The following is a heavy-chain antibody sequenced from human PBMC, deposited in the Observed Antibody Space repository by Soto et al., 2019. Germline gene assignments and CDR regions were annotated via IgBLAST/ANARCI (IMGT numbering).Heavy chain of an antibody. CDR2: TYYRSKWYN. CDR1: GDSVSSNSAA. Sequence: SQTLSLTCAISGDSVSSNSAAWNWIRQSPSRGLEWLGRTYYRSKWYNDYAVSVKSRITINPDTSKNQFSLQLNSVTPEDTAVYYCARASDGRIAEAAYYYYGMDVWGQGTRVTVSS. V-gene: IGHV6-1*01. D-gene: IGHD6-13*01. J-gene: IGHJ6*02. CDR3: ARASDGRIAEAAYYYYGMDV.